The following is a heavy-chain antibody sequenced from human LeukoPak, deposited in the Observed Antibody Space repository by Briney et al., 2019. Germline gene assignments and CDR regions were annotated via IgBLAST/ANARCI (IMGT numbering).Heavy chain of an antibody. CDR1: GGSISSSSYY. Sequence: PSETLSLTCTVSGGSISSSSYYWGWIRQPPGKGLEGLGSIYYSGSTYYNPSLKSRATISVDTSKNQFSLKLSSVTHADTAVYYCARPHDNRITAYYYGSGSYYSYWGQGALVTVSS. J-gene: IGHJ4*02. V-gene: IGHV4-39*01. CDR2: IYYSGST. CDR3: ARPHDNRITAYYYGSGSYYSY. D-gene: IGHD3-10*01.